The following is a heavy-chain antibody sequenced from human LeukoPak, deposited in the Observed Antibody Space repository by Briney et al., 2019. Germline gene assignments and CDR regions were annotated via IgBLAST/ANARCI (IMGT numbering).Heavy chain of an antibody. V-gene: IGHV1-8*03. CDR3: ARVVFRGDGYNEYDAFDI. D-gene: IGHD5-24*01. CDR1: GYTFTSYD. Sequence: ASVKVSCKASGYTFTSYDINWVRQATGQGLEWMGWMNPNSGNTGYAQKFQGRVTITRNTSISTAYMELSSLRSEDTAVYYCARVVFRGDGYNEYDAFDIWGQGTMVTVSS. J-gene: IGHJ3*02. CDR2: MNPNSGNT.